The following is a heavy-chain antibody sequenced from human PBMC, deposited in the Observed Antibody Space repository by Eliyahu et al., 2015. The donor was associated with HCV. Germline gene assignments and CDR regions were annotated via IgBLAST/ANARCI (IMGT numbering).Heavy chain of an antibody. CDR1: GGSISNYY. CDR3: ARLRGSFDP. CDR2: IYDSGIT. Sequence: QVQLQESGPGLVKPSEXLSLTCTVSGGSISNYYWSWIRQPPGMGLEWIGYIYDSGITNYNPSLKSRITISVDTSKNQFSLRLRSVTAADTAVYYCARLRGSFDPWGQGTLVTVSS. V-gene: IGHV4-59*08. J-gene: IGHJ5*02. D-gene: IGHD1-26*01.